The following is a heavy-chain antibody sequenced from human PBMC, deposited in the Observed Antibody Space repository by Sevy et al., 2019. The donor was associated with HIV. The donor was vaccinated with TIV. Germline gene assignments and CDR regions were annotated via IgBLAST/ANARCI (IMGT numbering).Heavy chain of an antibody. J-gene: IGHJ4*02. CDR3: ARGGEILTGYFYYFDY. V-gene: IGHV3-7*01. D-gene: IGHD3-9*01. Sequence: GGSLRLSCAASGFIFSSCWMSWVRQAPGKGLEWVAKKKQDGSEKYYVDSVKGRLTISRDNAKNSLYLQMKSLRAEDTAVYYCARGGEILTGYFYYFDYWGQGTLVTVSS. CDR2: KKQDGSEK. CDR1: GFIFSSCW.